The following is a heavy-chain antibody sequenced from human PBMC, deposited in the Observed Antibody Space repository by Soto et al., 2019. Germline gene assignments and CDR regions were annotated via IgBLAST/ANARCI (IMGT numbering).Heavy chain of an antibody. CDR3: AKVFYYYDSSGYYYFDY. J-gene: IGHJ4*02. Sequence: GGSMRLPCPSSGLPFGSYSVRLVRQAPGKGPEWISSISGSGSTIYYADSVKGRFTISRDNSKNTLYLQMSSLRAEDTAVYYCAKVFYYYDSSGYYYFDYWGQGILVTVSS. CDR1: GLPFGSYS. V-gene: IGHV3-23*01. D-gene: IGHD3-22*01. CDR2: ISGSGSTI.